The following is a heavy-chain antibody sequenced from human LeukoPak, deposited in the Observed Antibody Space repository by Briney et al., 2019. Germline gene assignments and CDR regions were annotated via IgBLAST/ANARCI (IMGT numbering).Heavy chain of an antibody. J-gene: IGHJ3*02. D-gene: IGHD3-10*01. V-gene: IGHV3-48*03. CDR1: GFTFSSYE. Sequence: GGSLRLSCAASGFTFSSYEMNWVRQAPGKGLEWVSYISSSGSTIYYADSVKGRFTISRDNAKNSLYLQMNSLRAEDTAVYYCARDHYHRGPTAFDIWGQGTMVTVSS. CDR2: ISSSGSTI. CDR3: ARDHYHRGPTAFDI.